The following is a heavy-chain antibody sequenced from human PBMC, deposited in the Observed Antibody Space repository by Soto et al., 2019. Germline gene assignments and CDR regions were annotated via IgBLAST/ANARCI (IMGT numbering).Heavy chain of an antibody. J-gene: IGHJ4*02. CDR2: IYHSGST. CDR3: AREWIAAACFDY. D-gene: IGHD6-13*01. V-gene: IGHV4-30-2*01. CDR1: GGSISSGGYS. Sequence: PSETLSLTCAVSGGSISSGGYSWSWIRQPPGKGLEWIGYIYHSGSTYYSPSLKSRVTISVDRSKNQFSLKLSSVTAADTAVYYCAREWIAAACFDYWGQGTLVTVSS.